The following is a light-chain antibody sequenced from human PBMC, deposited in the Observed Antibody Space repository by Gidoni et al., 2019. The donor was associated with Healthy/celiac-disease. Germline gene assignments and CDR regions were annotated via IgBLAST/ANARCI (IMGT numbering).Light chain of an antibody. CDR2: GAS. CDR1: QSVSSN. CDR3: QQYNNWPPWT. Sequence: EIVMTQSPATLSVSPGGRATLSCRASQSVSSNLAWYQQKPGQAPRLLIYGASTRAPGIPARFSGSGSGTEFTLTISSLQSEDFAVYYCQQYNNWPPWTFXXXTKVEIK. V-gene: IGKV3-15*01. J-gene: IGKJ1*01.